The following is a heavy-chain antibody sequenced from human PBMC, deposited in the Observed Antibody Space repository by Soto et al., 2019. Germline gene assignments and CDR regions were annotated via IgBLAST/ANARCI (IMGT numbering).Heavy chain of an antibody. CDR3: ARVYCSSSSCYSYAFDI. J-gene: IGHJ3*02. V-gene: IGHV6-1*01. CDR2: TYYRSKWYN. D-gene: IGHD2-2*02. Sequence: SQTLSLTCAISGDSVSSNSAAWNWIRQSPSRGLEWLGRTYYRSKWYNDYAVFVKSRITINPDTSKNQFSLQLNSVTPEDTAVYYCARVYCSSSSCYSYAFDIWGQGTMVHRLL. CDR1: GDSVSSNSAA.